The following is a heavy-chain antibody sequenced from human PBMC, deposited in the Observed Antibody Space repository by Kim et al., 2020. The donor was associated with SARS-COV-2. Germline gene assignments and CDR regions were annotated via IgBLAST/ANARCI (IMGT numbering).Heavy chain of an antibody. Sequence: SETLSLTCAVSGGSISSSNWWSWVRQPPGKGLEWIGEIYHSGSTNYNPSLKSRVTISVDKSKNQFSLKLSSVTAADTAVYYCARERTVTHLNSYYYYGMDVWGQGTTVTVSS. CDR2: IYHSGST. V-gene: IGHV4-4*02. J-gene: IGHJ6*02. D-gene: IGHD4-4*01. CDR1: GGSISSSNW. CDR3: ARERTVTHLNSYYYYGMDV.